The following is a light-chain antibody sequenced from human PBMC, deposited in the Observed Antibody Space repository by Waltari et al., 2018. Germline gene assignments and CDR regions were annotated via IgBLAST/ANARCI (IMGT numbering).Light chain of an antibody. Sequence: QSVLTQPPSASGTPGQRVTISCSGSSSNIGSNTVHWYQQLPGTAPKLLIYSNNQRPSGFPDRFSGSKSGTSASLAISGLQSEDEADDYCAAWDDSLNGVVFGGGTKLTVL. CDR2: SNN. J-gene: IGLJ2*01. CDR3: AAWDDSLNGVV. CDR1: SSNIGSNT. V-gene: IGLV1-44*01.